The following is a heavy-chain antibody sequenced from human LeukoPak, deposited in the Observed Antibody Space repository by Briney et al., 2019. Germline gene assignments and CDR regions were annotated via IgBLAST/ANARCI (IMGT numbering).Heavy chain of an antibody. CDR1: GGSISSTNW. CDR3: ARVGAYGMDV. Sequence: SETLSLTCAVSGGSISSTNWGSWVRQAPGKGLEWIGEIYHTGSTNYNPSLKSGVTISIDKSKNQFSLKLSSVTAADTAVYYCARVGAYGMDVWGQGTAVTVSS. J-gene: IGHJ6*02. V-gene: IGHV4-4*02. CDR2: IYHTGST.